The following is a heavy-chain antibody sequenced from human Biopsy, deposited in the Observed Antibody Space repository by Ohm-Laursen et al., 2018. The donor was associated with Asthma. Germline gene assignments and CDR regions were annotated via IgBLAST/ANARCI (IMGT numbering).Heavy chain of an antibody. V-gene: IGHV4-59*07. J-gene: IGHJ4*02. D-gene: IGHD2-15*01. CDR1: GVSIRSYY. Sequence: SDTLSLTCTVSGVSIRSYYWTWIRQPPGKGLEWIGNIHYSGSTYSNPSLKSRVTISVDTSKKQISLRLSSVIAADTAVYYCAGFCSGGSCPDHWGQGTLVTVSS. CDR3: AGFCSGGSCPDH. CDR2: IHYSGST.